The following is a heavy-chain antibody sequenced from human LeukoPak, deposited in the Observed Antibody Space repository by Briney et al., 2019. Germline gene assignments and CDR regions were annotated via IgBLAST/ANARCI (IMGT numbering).Heavy chain of an antibody. CDR3: AWTYYYDSSGYYPAFDY. CDR1: GYSFTDYA. D-gene: IGHD3-22*01. CDR2: INAANGST. V-gene: IGHV1-3*01. J-gene: IGHJ4*02. Sequence: ASVKVSCKASGYSFTDYAMHWVRQAPGQRLEWMGWINAANGSTKYSQKFQGRVTITRDTSTSRAYMELSSLRSEDTAVYYCAWTYYYDSSGYYPAFDYWGQGTLVTVSS.